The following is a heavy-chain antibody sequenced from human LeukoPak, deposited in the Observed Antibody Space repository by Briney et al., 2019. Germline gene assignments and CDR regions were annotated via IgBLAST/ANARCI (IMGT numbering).Heavy chain of an antibody. V-gene: IGHV1-18*01. CDR1: GYTFTSYG. D-gene: IGHD6-13*01. CDR2: ISAYNGNT. CDR3: ARSIAAAGTVDYYYGMDV. J-gene: IGHJ6*02. Sequence: ASVKVSCKASGYTFTSYGISWVRQAPGQGLEWMGWISAYNGNTNYAQKLQGRVTMTTDTSTSTAYMELRSLRSDDTAVHYCARSIAAAGTVDYYYGMDVWGQGTTVTVSS.